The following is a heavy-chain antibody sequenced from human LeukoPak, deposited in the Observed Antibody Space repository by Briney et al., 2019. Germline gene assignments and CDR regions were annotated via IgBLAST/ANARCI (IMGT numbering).Heavy chain of an antibody. CDR2: ISSSSSYI. CDR1: GFTFSSYS. D-gene: IGHD3-10*01. Sequence: PGGSLRLSCAASGFTFSSYSMNWVRQAPGKGLEWVSSISSSSSYIYYADSVKGRFTISRDNAKNSLYLQMNSLRAEDTAVYYCARDSVVRGVMCWFDPWGQGTLVTVSS. CDR3: ARDSVVRGVMCWFDP. V-gene: IGHV3-21*01. J-gene: IGHJ5*02.